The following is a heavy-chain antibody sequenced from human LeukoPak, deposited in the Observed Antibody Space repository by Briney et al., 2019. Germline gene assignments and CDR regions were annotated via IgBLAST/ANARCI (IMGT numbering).Heavy chain of an antibody. CDR1: GYSFTSYW. V-gene: IGHV5-51*01. Sequence: GEPLKISRKGSGYSFTSYWIGWVRQMPGKGLEWMGIIYPGDSDTRYSPSFQGQVTISADKSISTAYLQWSSLKASDTAMYYCARHQIAAASTVAFDIWGQGTMVTVSS. D-gene: IGHD6-13*01. CDR3: ARHQIAAASTVAFDI. J-gene: IGHJ3*02. CDR2: IYPGDSDT.